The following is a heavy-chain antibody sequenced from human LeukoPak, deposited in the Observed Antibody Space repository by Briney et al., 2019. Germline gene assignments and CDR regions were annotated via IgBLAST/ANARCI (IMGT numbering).Heavy chain of an antibody. V-gene: IGHV4-59*01. CDR1: GGSISSYY. CDR2: IYYSGST. CDR3: ASGTVVTPRSRWFWLDP. Sequence: SETLSLTCTVSGGSISSYYWSWIRQPPGKGLEWIGYIYYSGSTNYNPSLKSRVTISVDTSKNQFSLKLSSVTAADTAVYYCASGTVVTPRSRWFWLDPWGQGTLVTVSS. J-gene: IGHJ5*02. D-gene: IGHD4-23*01.